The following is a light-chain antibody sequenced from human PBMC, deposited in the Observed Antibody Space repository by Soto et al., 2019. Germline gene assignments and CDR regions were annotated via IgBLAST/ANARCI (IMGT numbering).Light chain of an antibody. J-gene: IGLJ1*01. V-gene: IGLV2-8*01. CDR2: EVN. CDR3: SSYAGINNLGV. Sequence: QSAQTQPPSASGSPGQSVTISCTGTSSDVGGYKYVSWYQQHPGKAPKLMIFEVNKRPSGVPDRFSGSKSGNTASLTVSGLQAEDEADYYCSSYAGINNLGVFGTGTKVTVL. CDR1: SSDVGGYKY.